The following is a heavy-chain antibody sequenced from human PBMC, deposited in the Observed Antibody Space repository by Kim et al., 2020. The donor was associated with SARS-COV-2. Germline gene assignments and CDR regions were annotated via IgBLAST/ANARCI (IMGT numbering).Heavy chain of an antibody. CDR3: ARETYSGTWSYFDP. Sequence: HHPPLKSLVTMSVDTSKNHISLKRSSVTAADTAVYYCARETYSGTWSYFDPWGQGTLVTVSS. D-gene: IGHD1-26*01. J-gene: IGHJ5*02. V-gene: IGHV4-4*07.